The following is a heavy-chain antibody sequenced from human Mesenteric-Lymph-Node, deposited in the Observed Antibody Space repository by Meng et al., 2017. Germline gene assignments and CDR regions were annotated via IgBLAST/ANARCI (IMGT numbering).Heavy chain of an antibody. Sequence: QVPVVAYGSDVKKPGSAVKVSCQASGYTFTSYAIIWVRQAPGQGLEWMGWVSVYNGNTNYAQKFQGRVTMTTDTATSTAYMELRSLRSDDTAVYYCARVLELGVKDDYWGPGTLVTVSS. CDR3: ARVLELGVKDDY. CDR1: GYTFTSYA. J-gene: IGHJ4*02. CDR2: VSVYNGNT. V-gene: IGHV1-18*01. D-gene: IGHD3-3*01.